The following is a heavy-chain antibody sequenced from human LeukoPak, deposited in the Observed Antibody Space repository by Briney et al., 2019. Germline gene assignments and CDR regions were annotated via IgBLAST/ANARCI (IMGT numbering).Heavy chain of an antibody. Sequence: PGGSLRLSCAASGFTVSSNYMSWVRQAPGKGLGWVSVIYSGGSTYYADSVKGRFTISRDNSKNTLYLQMNSLRAEDTAVYYCARFSSNGVTEFAYWGQGTLVTVSS. V-gene: IGHV3-66*02. CDR1: GFTVSSNY. CDR3: ARFSSNGVTEFAY. J-gene: IGHJ4*02. CDR2: IYSGGST. D-gene: IGHD2-8*01.